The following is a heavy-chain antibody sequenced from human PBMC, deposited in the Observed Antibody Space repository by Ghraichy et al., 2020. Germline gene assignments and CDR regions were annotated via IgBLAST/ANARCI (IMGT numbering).Heavy chain of an antibody. Sequence: SETLSLTCTVSGGSISSSSYYWGWIRQPPGKGLEWIGSIYYSGSTYYNPSLKSRVTISVDTSKNQFSLKLSSVTAADTAVYYCARLVLAAAPDFDYWGQGTLVTVSS. CDR2: IYYSGST. CDR3: ARLVLAAAPDFDY. CDR1: GGSISSSSYY. D-gene: IGHD6-13*01. V-gene: IGHV4-39*01. J-gene: IGHJ4*02.